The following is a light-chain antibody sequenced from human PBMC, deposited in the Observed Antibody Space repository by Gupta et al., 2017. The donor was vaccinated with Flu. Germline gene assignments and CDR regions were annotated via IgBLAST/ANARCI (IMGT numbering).Light chain of an antibody. V-gene: IGLV3-25*03. Sequence: SSALTQPPSMSVSPGQTAKITCSGDALPNQFAYWYQHKPGQAPVLVIYKDNKRPSGIPERFSGSSAGASVTLTISGVQAEDEADYFCQSTDTSGALEVFGGGTKLTVL. J-gene: IGLJ3*02. CDR1: ALPNQF. CDR2: KDN. CDR3: QSTDTSGALEV.